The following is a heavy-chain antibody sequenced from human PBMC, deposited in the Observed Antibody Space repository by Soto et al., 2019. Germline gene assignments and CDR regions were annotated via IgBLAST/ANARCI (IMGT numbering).Heavy chain of an antibody. CDR2: IASAGDI. Sequence: EVQVVESGGGLVQPGGSLRLSCAASGFTLSSFDMHWVRQVTGKGLEWVSGIASAGDIFYAASVKGRFAISRDTANNYLYLEMNSLRAEDTAVYFCTRTLYHPWSYFGRGTLVTVSS. D-gene: IGHD3-3*01. CDR1: GFTLSSFD. J-gene: IGHJ4*02. V-gene: IGHV3-13*01. CDR3: TRTLYHPWSY.